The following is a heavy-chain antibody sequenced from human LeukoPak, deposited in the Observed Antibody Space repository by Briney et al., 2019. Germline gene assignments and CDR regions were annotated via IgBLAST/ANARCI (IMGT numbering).Heavy chain of an antibody. CDR2: ISGSGGST. J-gene: IGHJ4*02. D-gene: IGHD6-19*01. Sequence: GGSLRLSCAASGFTFSSYAMSWVRQAPGKGLEWVSAISGSGGSTYYADSVKGRFTISRDNSKNTLYLQMNRLSAEDTAVYYCAKGTGYSSGWYRGPPRAYYFDYWGQGTLVTVSS. V-gene: IGHV3-23*01. CDR3: AKGTGYSSGWYRGPPRAYYFDY. CDR1: GFTFSSYA.